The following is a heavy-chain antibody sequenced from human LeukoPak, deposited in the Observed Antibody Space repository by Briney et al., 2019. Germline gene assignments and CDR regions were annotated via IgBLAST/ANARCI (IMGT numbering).Heavy chain of an antibody. CDR2: ISGSGGST. D-gene: IGHD2-15*01. V-gene: IGHV3-23*01. J-gene: IGHJ4*02. Sequence: GGSLRLSCAASGFTFSSYAMSWVRQAPGKGLEGVSAISGSGGSTYYADSVKGRFTISRDNSKNTLYLQMNSLRAEDTAVYYCAKDIVVVVAAPHYFDYWGQGTLVTVSS. CDR3: AKDIVVVVAAPHYFDY. CDR1: GFTFSSYA.